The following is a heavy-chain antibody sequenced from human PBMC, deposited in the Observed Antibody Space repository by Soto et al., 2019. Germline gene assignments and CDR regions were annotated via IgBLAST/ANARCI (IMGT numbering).Heavy chain of an antibody. CDR1: GGSISSGGYS. CDR3: ASGQQLVRNY. D-gene: IGHD6-13*01. CDR2: IYHSGST. J-gene: IGHJ4*02. V-gene: IGHV4-30-2*01. Sequence: QLQLQXXGSXLXXPXQTLSLTCAVSGGSISSGGYSWSWIRQPPGKGLEWIGYIYHSGSTYYNPSLKSRVTISVDRSKNQFSLKLSSVTAADTAVYYCASGQQLVRNYWGQGTLVTVSS.